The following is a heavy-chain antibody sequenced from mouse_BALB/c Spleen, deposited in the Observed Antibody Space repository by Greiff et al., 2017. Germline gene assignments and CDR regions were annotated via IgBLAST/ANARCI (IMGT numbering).Heavy chain of an antibody. CDR1: GYAFSSYW. Sequence: QVQLQQSGAELVRPGSSVKISCKASGYAFSSYWMNWVKQRPGQGLEWIGQIYPGDGDTNYNGKFKGKATLTADKSSSTAYMQLSSLTSEDSAVYFCARRGGNYEGDYWGQGTTLTVSS. D-gene: IGHD2-1*01. J-gene: IGHJ2*01. CDR2: IYPGDGDT. V-gene: IGHV1-80*01. CDR3: ARRGGNYEGDY.